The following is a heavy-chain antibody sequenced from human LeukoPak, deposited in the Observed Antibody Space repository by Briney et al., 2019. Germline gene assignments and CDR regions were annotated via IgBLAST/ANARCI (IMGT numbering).Heavy chain of an antibody. CDR3: AKSLGYYYDSSGYCRDY. Sequence: GGSLRLSCAASGFTFSSYAMHWVRQAPGKGLEWVAVISYDGSNKYYADSVKGRFTISRDNSKNTLYLQMNSLRAEDTAVYYCAKSLGYYYDSSGYCRDYWGQGTLVTVSS. J-gene: IGHJ4*02. CDR2: ISYDGSNK. CDR1: GFTFSSYA. V-gene: IGHV3-30-3*01. D-gene: IGHD3-22*01.